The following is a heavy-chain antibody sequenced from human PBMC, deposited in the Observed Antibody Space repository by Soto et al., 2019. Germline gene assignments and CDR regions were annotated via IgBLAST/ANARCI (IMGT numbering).Heavy chain of an antibody. CDR3: VSGTAGNRRIWFVL. D-gene: IGHD1-26*01. V-gene: IGHV4-30-2*01. CDR1: GGSISRGGYS. CDR2: IYHSGST. Sequence: SETLSLTCAVSGGSISRGGYSWSWIRQPPGKGLEWIGYIYHSGSTYYNPSLKSRVTISVHRSKNQFSLKLSSVTAADTAVYYFVSGTAGNRRIWFVLWGKGNMGSV. J-gene: IGHJ5*01.